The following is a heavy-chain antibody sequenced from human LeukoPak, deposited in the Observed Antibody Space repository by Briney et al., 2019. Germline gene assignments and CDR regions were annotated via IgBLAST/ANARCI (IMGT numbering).Heavy chain of an antibody. D-gene: IGHD3-16*01. J-gene: IGHJ4*02. Sequence: QAGGSLRLSCAASGFTFSSYEMNWVRQAPGKGLEWVSYISSGGSNIYYADSVKGRFTISRDNGKNSLYLQMNSLRAEDTGVYYCARDHSSELYVWGSYGPYYFDYWGQGTLVTVSS. V-gene: IGHV3-48*03. CDR1: GFTFSSYE. CDR3: ARDHSSELYVWGSYGPYYFDY. CDR2: ISSGGSNI.